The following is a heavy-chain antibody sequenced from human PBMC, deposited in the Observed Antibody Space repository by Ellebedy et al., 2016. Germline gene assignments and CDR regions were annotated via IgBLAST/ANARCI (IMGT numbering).Heavy chain of an antibody. V-gene: IGHV3-7*03. J-gene: IGHJ5*02. CDR1: GFNFSNSW. Sequence: GGSLRLXXAPSGFNFSNSWMYWVRQAPGKGPEWVAHIKPDGGEKHYADSVRGRFTISRDNAKNSLDLQMNSLRAEDTAVYYCARGQGYITFGGGVLTRGNWFDPWGQGTLVSVSS. CDR3: ARGQGYITFGGGVLTRGNWFDP. D-gene: IGHD3-16*01. CDR2: IKPDGGEK.